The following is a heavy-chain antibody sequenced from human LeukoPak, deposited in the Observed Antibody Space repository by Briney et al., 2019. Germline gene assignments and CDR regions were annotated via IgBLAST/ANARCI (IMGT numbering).Heavy chain of an antibody. CDR1: GYTFTSYY. Sequence: ASVKVSCKASGYTFTSYYMHWVRQAPGQGLEWMGIINPSGGSTSYAQKFQGRVTMTRDTSTSTVYMEVSSLRSDDTAVYFCVRAAKCSGGGCDSKEYVYYFDYWGQGTLVTVSS. J-gene: IGHJ4*02. D-gene: IGHD6-25*01. V-gene: IGHV1-46*01. CDR2: INPSGGST. CDR3: VRAAKCSGGGCDSKEYVYYFDY.